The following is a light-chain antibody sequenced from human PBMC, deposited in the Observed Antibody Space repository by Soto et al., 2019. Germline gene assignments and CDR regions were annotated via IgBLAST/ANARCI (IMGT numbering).Light chain of an antibody. CDR1: QSITTC. V-gene: IGKV1-39*01. J-gene: IGKJ3*01. Sequence: DIQMTQSPSSLSASVGDRVTITCRASQSITTCLNWYQHKPGKAPKLLICAASSLPSGVPSRFSGSGSGTEFTLTISSLQPEDSATYYCQQGSSTPFTLGPGTKVDIK. CDR3: QQGSSTPFT. CDR2: AAS.